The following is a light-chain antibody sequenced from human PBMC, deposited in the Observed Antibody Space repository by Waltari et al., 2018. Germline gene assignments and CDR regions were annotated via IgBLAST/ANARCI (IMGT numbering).Light chain of an antibody. CDR2: KVS. CDR3: MQGTMKIT. V-gene: IGKV2-24*01. J-gene: IGKJ5*01. CDR1: HSLVHSDGKTY. Sequence: DIVMTQTPLSSPATLGQPASIPCKSSHSLVHSDGKTYLSWLQQRPGQPPRLLIYKVSNRFSGVPDRFTGSGAGTDFTLKISRVEAEDVGIYYCMQGTMKITFGQGTRLE.